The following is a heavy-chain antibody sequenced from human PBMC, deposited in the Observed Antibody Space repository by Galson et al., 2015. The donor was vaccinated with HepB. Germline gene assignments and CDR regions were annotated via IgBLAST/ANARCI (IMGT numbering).Heavy chain of an antibody. CDR1: GYSFSSYW. CDR3: AGHWVGTGDYGFDDY. D-gene: IGHD4-17*01. Sequence: QSGAEVKKPGESLKISCQGSGYSFSSYWIGWVRQMSGKGLEWMRIIYPGDSDTRYSPSFQGQVTILVDKSISTAYLQWSSLKASDTAMYYCAGHWVGTGDYGFDDYWGQGTLVTVSS. V-gene: IGHV5-51*01. J-gene: IGHJ4*02. CDR2: IYPGDSDT.